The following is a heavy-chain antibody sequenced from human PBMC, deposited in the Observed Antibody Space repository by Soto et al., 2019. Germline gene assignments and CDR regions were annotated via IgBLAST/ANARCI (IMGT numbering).Heavy chain of an antibody. CDR3: ARDSESSIAAAALFSY. D-gene: IGHD6-13*01. CDR2: ISYDGSNK. V-gene: IGHV3-30-3*01. CDR1: GFTFSSYA. Sequence: PGGSLRLSCAASGFTFSSYAMHWVRQAPGKGLEWVAVISYDGSNKYYADSVKGRFTISRDNSKNTLYLQMNSLRAEDTAVYYCARDSESSIAAAALFSYWGQGTLVTVSS. J-gene: IGHJ4*02.